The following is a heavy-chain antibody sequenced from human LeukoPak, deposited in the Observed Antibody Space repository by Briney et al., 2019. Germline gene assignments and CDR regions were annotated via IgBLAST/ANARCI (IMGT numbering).Heavy chain of an antibody. CDR3: ARGPRDSSGWYGWY. CDR1: GGSFSGYY. J-gene: IGHJ4*02. CDR2: INHSGST. D-gene: IGHD6-19*01. Sequence: SETLSLTCAVYGGSFSGYYWSWIRQPPGKGLEWIGEINHSGSTNYNPSLKSRVTISVDKSKNQFSLKLSSVTAADTAVYYCARGPRDSSGWYGWYWGQGTLVTVSS. V-gene: IGHV4-34*01.